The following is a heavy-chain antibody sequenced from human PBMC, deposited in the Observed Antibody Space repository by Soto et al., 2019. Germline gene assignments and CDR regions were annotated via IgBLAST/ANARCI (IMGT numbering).Heavy chain of an antibody. CDR1: GFTFSSYG. J-gene: IGHJ4*02. D-gene: IGHD5-12*01. CDR3: AREDYSGYDPPFDY. Sequence: GGSLRLSCAASGFTFSSYGMHWVRQAPGKGLEWVAVIWYDGSNKYYADSVKGRFTISRDNSKNTLYLQMNSLRAEDTAVYYCAREDYSGYDPPFDYWGQGTLVTVSS. V-gene: IGHV3-33*01. CDR2: IWYDGSNK.